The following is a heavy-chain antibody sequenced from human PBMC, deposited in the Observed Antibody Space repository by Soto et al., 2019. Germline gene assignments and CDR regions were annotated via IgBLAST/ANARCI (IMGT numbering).Heavy chain of an antibody. V-gene: IGHV3-11*03. CDR3: AKLRPSYGYFVL. J-gene: IGHJ2*01. CDR2: ITSSSSYT. CDR1: GFSFSDYY. D-gene: IGHD1-7*01. Sequence: PGGSLRLSCAASGFSFSDYYTSWIRQAPGKGLEWVSYITSSSSYTNYAASVKGRFTSSRDNTKNSLYLQMNSLRAEDTAVYYCAKLRPSYGYFVLWGRGTLVIVSS.